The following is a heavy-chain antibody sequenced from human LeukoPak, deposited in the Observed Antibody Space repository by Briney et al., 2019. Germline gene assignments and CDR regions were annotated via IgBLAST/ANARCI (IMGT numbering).Heavy chain of an antibody. CDR1: VSTFTRYY. CDR2: INPNSDGT. D-gene: IGHD2-2*03. CDR3: ARDGASGYCSSTSCYHDAFDI. Sequence: ASVKVSRKASVSTFTRYYMHFVRQAPGQGLEWMGWINPNSDGTNYAQKIQGWVTMTRDTSISTAYMELSRLRSDDTAVYYCARDGASGYCSSTSCYHDAFDIWGQGTMVTVSS. V-gene: IGHV1-2*04. J-gene: IGHJ3*02.